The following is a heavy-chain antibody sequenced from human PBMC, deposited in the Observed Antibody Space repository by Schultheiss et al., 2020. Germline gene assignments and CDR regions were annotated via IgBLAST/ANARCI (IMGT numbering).Heavy chain of an antibody. Sequence: SQTLSLTCTVSGGSISSYYWSWIRQPPGKGLEWIGYIYTSGSTTYNPSLKSRVTISVDTSKNQFSLKLSSVTAADTAVYYCARDQCRTIAAVGTFCSFDIWGQGTVVTVSS. CDR3: ARDQCRTIAAVGTFCSFDI. CDR2: IYTSGST. J-gene: IGHJ3*02. D-gene: IGHD6-13*01. V-gene: IGHV4-4*08. CDR1: GGSISSYY.